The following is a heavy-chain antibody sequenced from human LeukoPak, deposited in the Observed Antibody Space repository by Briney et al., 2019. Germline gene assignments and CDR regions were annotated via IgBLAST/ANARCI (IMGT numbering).Heavy chain of an antibody. D-gene: IGHD5-18*01. V-gene: IGHV3-23*01. CDR2: ISGSGGST. CDR1: GFTFSSYA. CDR3: AKEGRGYSYGSPYYGMDV. J-gene: IGHJ6*02. Sequence: TGGSLRLSCAASGFTFSSYAMSWVRQAPGKGLEWVSAISGSGGSTYYADSVKGRFTISRDNSKNTLYLQMNSLRAEDTAVYYCAKEGRGYSYGSPYYGMDVWGQGTTVTVSS.